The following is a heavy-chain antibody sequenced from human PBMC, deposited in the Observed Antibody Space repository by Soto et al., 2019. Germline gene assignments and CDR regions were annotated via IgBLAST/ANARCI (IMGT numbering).Heavy chain of an antibody. CDR1: GFTFSSYA. CDR3: ANGRYYYDSSGYFAY. D-gene: IGHD3-22*01. Sequence: LRLSCAASGFTFSSYAMSWVRQAPGKGLEWVSAISGSGGSTYYADFVKGRFTISRDNSKNTLYLQMNSLRAEDTAVYYCANGRYYYDSSGYFAYWGQGTLVTVSS. V-gene: IGHV3-23*01. CDR2: ISGSGGST. J-gene: IGHJ4*02.